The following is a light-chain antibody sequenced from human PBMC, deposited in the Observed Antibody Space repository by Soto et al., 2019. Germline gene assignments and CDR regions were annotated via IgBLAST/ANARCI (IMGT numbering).Light chain of an antibody. J-gene: IGLJ1*01. CDR3: SSYTINRTYV. CDR2: EVS. CDR1: SSDVGGYNY. Sequence: QSVLTQPASVSGSPGQSITISCTGTSSDVGGYNYVSWYQQNPGKAPKLMIYEVSNRPSGVSNRFSGSKSGNMASLTISGLQAEDEADYYCSSYTINRTYVFGSATKVTV. V-gene: IGLV2-14*01.